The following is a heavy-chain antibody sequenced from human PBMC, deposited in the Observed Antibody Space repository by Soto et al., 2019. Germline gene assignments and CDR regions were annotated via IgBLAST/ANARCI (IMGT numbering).Heavy chain of an antibody. CDR1: GGSISSSSYY. J-gene: IGHJ4*02. Sequence: SETLSLTCTVSGGSISSSSYYWGWIRQPPGKGLEWIGSIYYSGSTYYNPSLKSRVTISVDTSKNQFSLKLSSVTAADTAVYYCARHPYGDYVVRSAIDYWGQGTLVTVSS. CDR3: ARHPYGDYVVRSAIDY. CDR2: IYYSGST. V-gene: IGHV4-39*01. D-gene: IGHD4-17*01.